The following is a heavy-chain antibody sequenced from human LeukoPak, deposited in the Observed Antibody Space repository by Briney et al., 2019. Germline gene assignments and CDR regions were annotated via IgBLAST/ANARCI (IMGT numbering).Heavy chain of an antibody. CDR2: IYSGGST. V-gene: IGHV3-66*01. D-gene: IGHD1-26*01. Sequence: GGSLGLSCAASGFTVSSNYMSWVRQAPGKGLEWVSVIYSGGSTYYADSVKGRFTISRDNSKNTLYLQMNSLRAEDTAVYYCAREWEPYVFDYWGQGTLVTVSS. CDR3: AREWEPYVFDY. J-gene: IGHJ4*02. CDR1: GFTVSSNY.